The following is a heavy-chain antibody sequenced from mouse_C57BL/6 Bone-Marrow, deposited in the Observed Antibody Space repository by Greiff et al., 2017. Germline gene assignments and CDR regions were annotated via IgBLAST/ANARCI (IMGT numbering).Heavy chain of an antibody. CDR2: IHPNSGST. CDR1: GYTFTSYW. D-gene: IGHD2-3*01. CDR3: ARGGWLPRYYAMDY. V-gene: IGHV1-64*01. Sequence: QVQLKQPGAELVKPGASVKLSCKASGYTFTSYWMHWVKQRPGQGLEWIGMIHPNSGSTNYNEKFKSKATLTVDKSSSTAYMQLSSLTSEDSAVYYCARGGWLPRYYAMDYWGQGTSVTVSS. J-gene: IGHJ4*01.